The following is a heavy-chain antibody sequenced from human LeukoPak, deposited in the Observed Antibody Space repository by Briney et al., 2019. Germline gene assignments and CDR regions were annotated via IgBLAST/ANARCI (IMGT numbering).Heavy chain of an antibody. Sequence: ASVKVSCKASGYTFTGYYMHWVRQAPGQGLEWMGWINPNSGGSNYAQKFQGRVTMTRDTSISTAYMELSSLRSEDTAVYYCASGYGYLTGISSNDYWGQGTLVTVSS. V-gene: IGHV1-2*02. CDR1: GYTFTGYY. CDR3: ASGYGYLTGISSNDY. CDR2: INPNSGGS. D-gene: IGHD5-18*01. J-gene: IGHJ4*02.